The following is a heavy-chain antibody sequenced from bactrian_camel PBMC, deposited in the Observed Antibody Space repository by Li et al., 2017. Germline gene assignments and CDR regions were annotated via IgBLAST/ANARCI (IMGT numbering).Heavy chain of an antibody. CDR1: ASTYSRYC. Sequence: HVQLVESGGGSAQAGGSLKLSCANSASTYSRYCMGWFRQAPGKEREGVAFVYFGGGSTYHVDYVDSVKGRFTISPDNAKSTLYLQMNNLKPEDTAMYDCAADRALDDDCYVGSLYTDFAYWGQGTQVTVS. D-gene: IGHD3*01. V-gene: IGHV3S1*01. J-gene: IGHJ6*01. CDR3: AADRALDDDCYVGSLYTDFAY. CDR2: VYFGGGST.